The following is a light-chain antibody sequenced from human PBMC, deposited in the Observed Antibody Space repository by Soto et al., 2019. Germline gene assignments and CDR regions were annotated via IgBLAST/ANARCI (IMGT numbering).Light chain of an antibody. V-gene: IGLV1-40*01. CDR2: SNT. CDR3: QSYDSSLRGVV. J-gene: IGLJ2*01. Sequence: QSVLTQPPSVSGAPGQRVTISCTGSSSNIGGGYDAHWYQHLPGTAPKLLIYSNTNRPSGVPDRFSGSTSGTSASLAITGLLAEDEADYYCQSYDSSLRGVVFGGGPKLTVL. CDR1: SSNIGGGYD.